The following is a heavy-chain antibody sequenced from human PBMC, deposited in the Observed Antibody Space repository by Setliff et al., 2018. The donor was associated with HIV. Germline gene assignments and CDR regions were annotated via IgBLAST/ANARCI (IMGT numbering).Heavy chain of an antibody. CDR1: GDSISSSYY. CDR2: IYTSGST. CDR3: ARGYSSSWYDS. Sequence: SETLSLTCTVSGDSISSSYYWTWIRQPPGKGLEWIGYIYTSGSTNYNPSLKNRVTISVDTSKNQFSLRLSSVTAADTAVYYCARGYSSSWYDSWGQGTLVTVPS. V-gene: IGHV4-4*08. J-gene: IGHJ5*01. D-gene: IGHD6-13*01.